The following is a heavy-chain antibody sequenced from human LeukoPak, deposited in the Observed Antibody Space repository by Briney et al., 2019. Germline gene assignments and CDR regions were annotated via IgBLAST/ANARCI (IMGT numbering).Heavy chain of an antibody. Sequence: GGSLRLSCAASGFTFSSYAMSWVRQAPGKGLEWVSAISGSDGSPYYAASVKGGFTFSRKNSKNTLYLQINSLRPQAPAVYYCSTSGAFDIWGQGTMVTVSS. D-gene: IGHD7-27*01. CDR2: ISGSDGSP. CDR3: STSGAFDI. J-gene: IGHJ3*02. V-gene: IGHV3-23*01. CDR1: GFTFSSYA.